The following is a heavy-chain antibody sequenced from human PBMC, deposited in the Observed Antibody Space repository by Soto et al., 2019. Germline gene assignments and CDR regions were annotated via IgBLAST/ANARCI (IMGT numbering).Heavy chain of an antibody. Sequence: GGSLRLSCAASGFTFSSFGMHWVRKAPGKGLEWVAVIWYDGSNKYYADSVKGRFTISRDNSKNTLYLQMNSLRAEDTAVYYCARDLYSSSSSPYYYYGMDVWGQGTTVTVSS. D-gene: IGHD6-6*01. V-gene: IGHV3-33*01. CDR2: IWYDGSNK. J-gene: IGHJ6*02. CDR3: ARDLYSSSSSPYYYYGMDV. CDR1: GFTFSSFG.